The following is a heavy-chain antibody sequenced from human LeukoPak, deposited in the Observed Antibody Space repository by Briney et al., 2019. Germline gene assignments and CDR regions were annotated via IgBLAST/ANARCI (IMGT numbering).Heavy chain of an antibody. Sequence: SETLSLTCTVSGGSISSYYWNWIRQPPGKGLEWVGYIYYSGSTNYNPSLKSRVTISVDTSKNQFSLKLSSVTAADTAVYDCARGRWSSGWFDYWGQGTLVTVSS. CDR2: IYYSGST. V-gene: IGHV4-59*01. J-gene: IGHJ4*02. CDR1: GGSISSYY. CDR3: ARGRWSSGWFDY. D-gene: IGHD6-19*01.